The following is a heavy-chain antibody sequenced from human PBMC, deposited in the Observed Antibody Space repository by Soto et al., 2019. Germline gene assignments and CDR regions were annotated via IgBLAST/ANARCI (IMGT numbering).Heavy chain of an antibody. D-gene: IGHD6-13*01. J-gene: IGHJ5*02. Sequence: QVQLQESGPGLVKPSQTLSLTCTVSGGSISSGGYYWSWIRQHPGKGLEWIGYIYYSGSTYYNPSLKSRVTISVDASKNQFSLKLSSVTAADTAVYYCASSSSSPDSAWFDPWGQGTLVTVSS. V-gene: IGHV4-31*03. CDR1: GGSISSGGYY. CDR2: IYYSGST. CDR3: ASSSSSPDSAWFDP.